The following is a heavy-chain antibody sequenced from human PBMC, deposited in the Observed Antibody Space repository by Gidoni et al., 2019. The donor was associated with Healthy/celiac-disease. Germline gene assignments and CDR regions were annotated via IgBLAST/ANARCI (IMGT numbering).Heavy chain of an antibody. Sequence: EVQLVESGGGLVKPGGSLRLSCAASGFTFSNAWMSWVRQAPGKGLEWVGRIKSKTDGGTTDYAAPVKGRFTISRDDSKNTLYLQMNSLKTEDTAVYYCTKGSSYYGSGLDYWGQGTLVTVSS. V-gene: IGHV3-15*01. CDR3: TKGSSYYGSGLDY. J-gene: IGHJ4*02. CDR2: IKSKTDGGTT. CDR1: GFTFSNAW. D-gene: IGHD3-10*01.